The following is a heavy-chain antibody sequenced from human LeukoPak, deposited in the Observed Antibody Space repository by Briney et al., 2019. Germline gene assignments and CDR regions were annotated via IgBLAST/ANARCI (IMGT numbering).Heavy chain of an antibody. J-gene: IGHJ4*02. D-gene: IGHD4-17*01. V-gene: IGHV4-59*01. Sequence: SETLSLTCTVSGGSISSYHWSWIRQPPGKGLEWIGYIYYSGSTNYNPSLKSRVTISVDTSKNQFSLKLSSVTAADTAVYYCARVGIYGDLFDYWGQGTLVTVSS. CDR3: ARVGIYGDLFDY. CDR2: IYYSGST. CDR1: GGSISSYH.